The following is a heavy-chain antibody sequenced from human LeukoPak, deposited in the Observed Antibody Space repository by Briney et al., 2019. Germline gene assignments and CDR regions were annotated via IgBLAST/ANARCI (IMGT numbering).Heavy chain of an antibody. CDR1: GGSISSYY. J-gene: IGHJ4*02. CDR2: IYYSGST. CDR3: ARGDGGGNPDFDY. D-gene: IGHD4-23*01. V-gene: IGHV4-59*01. Sequence: SETLSLTCTVSGGSISSYYWSCIRQPPGKGLEWIGYIYYSGSTNYNPSLKSRVTISVDTSKNRFSLKLSSVTAADTAVYYCARGDGGGNPDFDYWGQGTLVTVSS.